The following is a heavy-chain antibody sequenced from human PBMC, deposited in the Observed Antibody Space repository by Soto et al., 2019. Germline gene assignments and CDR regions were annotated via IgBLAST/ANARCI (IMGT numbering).Heavy chain of an antibody. J-gene: IGHJ4*02. V-gene: IGHV3-9*02. D-gene: IGHD4-17*01. CDR1: GFTADDYA. Sequence: EVQLVESGGGLVQPGRSLRLSCVASGFTADDYAMHWVRQAPGKGLEWVSGISSNSDTIDYADSVKGRFTISRDNAKNSLFLQMNRLIPEDTALYYCAKDMKWGGMTTIHYFDSWGQGTLVTVSS. CDR3: AKDMKWGGMTTIHYFDS. CDR2: ISSNSDTI.